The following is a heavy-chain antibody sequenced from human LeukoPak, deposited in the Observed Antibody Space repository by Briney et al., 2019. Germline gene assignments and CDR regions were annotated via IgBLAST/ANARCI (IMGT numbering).Heavy chain of an antibody. CDR3: ASKNWWGDGMDV. CDR2: INPSGGST. J-gene: IGHJ6*02. Sequence: GASVKVSCKASGYTFTSYYMHWVRQAPGQGLEWMGIINPSGGSTSYAQKFQGRVTMTRDTSTSTVYMELSSLRSEDTAVYYCASKNWWGDGMDVWGQGTTVTVSS. CDR1: GYTFTSYY. V-gene: IGHV1-46*01. D-gene: IGHD2-8*02.